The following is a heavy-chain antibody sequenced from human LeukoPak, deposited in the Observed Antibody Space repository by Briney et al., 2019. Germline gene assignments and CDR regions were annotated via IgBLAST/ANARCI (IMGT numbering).Heavy chain of an antibody. J-gene: IGHJ4*02. D-gene: IGHD6-19*01. Sequence: SETLSLTCTVSGGSISSSSYYWGWIRQPPGKGLEWIGSTYYSGSTYYNPSLKSRVTISVDTSKNQFSLKLSSVTAADTAVYYCASLSSGCDYWGQGTLVTVSS. CDR1: GGSISSSSYY. CDR3: ASLSSGCDY. CDR2: TYYSGST. V-gene: IGHV4-39*01.